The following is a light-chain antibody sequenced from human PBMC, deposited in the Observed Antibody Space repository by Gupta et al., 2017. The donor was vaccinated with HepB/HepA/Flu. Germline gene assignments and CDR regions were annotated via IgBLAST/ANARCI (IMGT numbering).Light chain of an antibody. CDR2: AAS. CDR1: QSISSY. V-gene: IGKV1-39*01. J-gene: IGKJ1*01. CDR3: QHSDSTPPT. Sequence: DIQMTQSPSSLSASVGDRVTITCRASQSISSYLNWYQQKPGKAPKLLIYAASRLQSGVPSRFSGSGSGTDFTLTISRLQPEDFATYYCQHSDSTPPTFGQGTKVEIK.